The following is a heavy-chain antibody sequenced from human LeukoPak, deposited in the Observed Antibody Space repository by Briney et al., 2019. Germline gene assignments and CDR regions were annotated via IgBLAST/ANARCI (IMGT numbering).Heavy chain of an antibody. CDR1: GFTFSDYY. V-gene: IGHV3-11*01. CDR3: VRNLRLIDY. J-gene: IGHJ4*02. D-gene: IGHD1-14*01. Sequence: GGSLRLSCAASGFTFSDYYMSWIRQAPGKGLEWLSYISNSGSTIYYADSVKGRFTISRDNAKNSLYLQMNSLRADDTAVYYCVRNLRLIDYWGQGTRVTVSS. CDR2: ISNSGSTI.